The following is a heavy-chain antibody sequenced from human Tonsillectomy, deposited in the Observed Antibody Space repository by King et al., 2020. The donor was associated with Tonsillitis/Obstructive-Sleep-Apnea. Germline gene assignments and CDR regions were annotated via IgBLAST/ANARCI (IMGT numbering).Heavy chain of an antibody. CDR1: GFTFSSYA. D-gene: IGHD3-22*01. J-gene: IGHJ1*01. Sequence: VQLVESGGGLVQPGGSLRLSCAASGFTFSSYAMSWVRQAPGKGLEWVSAISGSGGSTYYADSVKGRFTISRDNSKNTLYLQMNSLRAEDTAVYYCAKDLPGYYESSGYSYFQHWGQGTLVTVSS. CDR2: ISGSGGST. V-gene: IGHV3-23*04. CDR3: AKDLPGYYESSGYSYFQH.